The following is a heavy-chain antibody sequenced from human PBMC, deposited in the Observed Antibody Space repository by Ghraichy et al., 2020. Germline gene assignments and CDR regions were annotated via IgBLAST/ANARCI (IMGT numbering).Heavy chain of an antibody. CDR2: MYSGGST. CDR1: GFTVSSNY. J-gene: IGHJ4*02. V-gene: IGHV3-66*01. Sequence: GGSLRLSCAASGFTVSSNYMSWVRQAPGKGLEWVSVMYSGGSTYYADSVKGRFTISRDNSKNTLYLQMNSLRAEDTAVYYCARVNWGVRYFDYWGQGTLVTVSS. CDR3: ARVNWGVRYFDY. D-gene: IGHD7-27*01.